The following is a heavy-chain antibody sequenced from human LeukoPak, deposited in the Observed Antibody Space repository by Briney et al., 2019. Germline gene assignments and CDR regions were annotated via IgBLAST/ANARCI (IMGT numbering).Heavy chain of an antibody. CDR3: ARAVAVAGTNNWFDP. CDR2: IYHSGST. D-gene: IGHD6-19*01. J-gene: IGHJ5*02. Sequence: WIRQPPGKGLEWIGYIYHSGSTYYNPSLKSRVTISVDRSKNQFSLKLSSVTAADTAVYYCARAVAVAGTNNWFDPWGQGTLVTVSS. V-gene: IGHV4-30-2*01.